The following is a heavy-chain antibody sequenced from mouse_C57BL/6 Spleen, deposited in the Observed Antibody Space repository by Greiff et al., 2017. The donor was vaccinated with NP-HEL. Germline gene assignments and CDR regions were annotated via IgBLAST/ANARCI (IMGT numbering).Heavy chain of an antibody. V-gene: IGHV1-42*01. CDR2: INPSTGGT. CDR3: ARSAHYGSSWDY. CDR1: GYSFTGYY. D-gene: IGHD1-1*01. Sequence: EVKLLESGPELVKPGASVKISCKASGYSFTGYYMNWVKQSPEKSLEWIGEINPSTGGTTYNQKFKAKATLTVDKSSSTAYMQLKSLTSEDSAVYYCARSAHYGSSWDYWGQGTTLTVSS. J-gene: IGHJ2*01.